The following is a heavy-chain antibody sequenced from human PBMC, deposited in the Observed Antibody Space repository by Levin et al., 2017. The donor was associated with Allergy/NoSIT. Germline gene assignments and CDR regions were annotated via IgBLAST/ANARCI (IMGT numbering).Heavy chain of an antibody. CDR1: GSSISSGYY. CDR3: ARNVFTDVAVVVPTTPSGYGAFDI. CDR2: IYHSGRT. Sequence: SETLSLTCAVSGSSISSGYYWGWIRQPPGKGLEWIGTIYHSGRTYYNPSLKSRVTISVDASKNQFSLKLRSVTAADTAIYYCARNVFTDVAVVVPTTPSGYGAFDIWGQGTMVSVSS. V-gene: IGHV4-38-2*01. J-gene: IGHJ3*02. D-gene: IGHD2-15*01.